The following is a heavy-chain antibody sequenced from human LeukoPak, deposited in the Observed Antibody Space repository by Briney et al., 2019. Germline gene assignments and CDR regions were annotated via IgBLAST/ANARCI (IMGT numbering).Heavy chain of an antibody. CDR1: GYTFTIYG. V-gene: IGHV1-18*01. Sequence: ASVKVSCKTSGYTFTIYGISWVRQAPGQGLEWMGLISAYGNTNYAQNLQGRVTMTTDTSTSTAYMELRSLRSDDTAVYYCARHTDIAPLSSLKYWGQGTLVTVSS. CDR3: ARHTDIAPLSSLKY. J-gene: IGHJ4*02. D-gene: IGHD6-13*01. CDR2: ISAYGNT.